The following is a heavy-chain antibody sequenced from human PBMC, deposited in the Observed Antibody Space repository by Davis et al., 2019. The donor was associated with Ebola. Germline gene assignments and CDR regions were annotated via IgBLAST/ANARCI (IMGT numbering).Heavy chain of an antibody. V-gene: IGHV3-66*01. J-gene: IGHJ4*02. Sequence: GESLTISCAASGFTFSTYAMCWVRQAPEKGLQWVSVIYSDGSIYYADSVNGRFTIYRDNSKNTVFLQMNSLRAEDTGVYYCARAWDGYSYYFDKWGQGILVTVSS. CDR2: IYSDGSI. CDR3: ARAWDGYSYYFDK. D-gene: IGHD5-24*01. CDR1: GFTFSTYA.